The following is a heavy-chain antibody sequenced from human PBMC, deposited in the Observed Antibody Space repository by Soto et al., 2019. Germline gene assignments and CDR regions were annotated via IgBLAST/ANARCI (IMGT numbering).Heavy chain of an antibody. J-gene: IGHJ4*02. CDR2: ISGSGGST. V-gene: IGHV3-23*01. D-gene: IGHD6-19*01. CDR1: GFPFSTSA. CDR3: ARDSSGWYPHFDY. Sequence: EVQLLESGGGLVQPGGSLRLSCAASGFPFSTSAMNWVRQAPGKGLEWVSAISGSGGSTYYADSVKGRFTISRDNSKNTLYLQMNSLRAEDTAVYYCARDSSGWYPHFDYWGQGTLVTVSS.